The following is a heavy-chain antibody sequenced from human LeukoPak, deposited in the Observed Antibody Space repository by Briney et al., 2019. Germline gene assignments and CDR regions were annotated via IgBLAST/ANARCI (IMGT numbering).Heavy chain of an antibody. J-gene: IGHJ5*02. Sequence: GGSLRLSCAASRFTFSSYAMSWVRQAPGKGLQWVSSIGCCGSKKYYADSVKGRLTISRDNSKNTLYLQMNSLRAEDTAVYYCANNKDYGGFGRCDPWGEGSLVTVSS. CDR1: RFTFSSYA. CDR2: IGCCGSKK. V-gene: IGHV3-23*01. CDR3: ANNKDYGGFGRCDP. D-gene: IGHD4-23*01.